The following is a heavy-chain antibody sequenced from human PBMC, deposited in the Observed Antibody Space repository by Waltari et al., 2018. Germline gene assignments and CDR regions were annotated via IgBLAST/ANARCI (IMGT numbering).Heavy chain of an antibody. D-gene: IGHD3-10*01. V-gene: IGHV1-2*02. CDR2: SSPTSGGT. J-gene: IGHJ4*02. Sequence: QVQLVQSGAEVKKPGASVKVSCKASGYTFTGYYMHWVRQAPGQGLEWMGWSSPTSGGTNYAKRCQGRVTMTRDKSSSTAYMGLSGLGSDDTAVYYCARESYYYGSGDYWGQGTLVTVSS. CDR3: ARESYYYGSGDY. CDR1: GYTFTGYY.